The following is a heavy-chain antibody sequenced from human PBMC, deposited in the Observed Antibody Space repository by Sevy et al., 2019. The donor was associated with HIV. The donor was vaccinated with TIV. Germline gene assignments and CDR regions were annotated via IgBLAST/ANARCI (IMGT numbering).Heavy chain of an antibody. CDR1: GFTFSNAW. Sequence: GGSLRLSCAASGFTFSNAWMSWVRQAPGKGLEWVGRVKSRTDGGTTDYAAPVKGRFTISRDDSKNTLSLQMNNLKTEDTAVYFCTTDGYYYDSSGHFDYWGQRTLVTVSS. J-gene: IGHJ4*02. V-gene: IGHV3-15*01. CDR2: VKSRTDGGTT. CDR3: TTDGYYYDSSGHFDY. D-gene: IGHD3-22*01.